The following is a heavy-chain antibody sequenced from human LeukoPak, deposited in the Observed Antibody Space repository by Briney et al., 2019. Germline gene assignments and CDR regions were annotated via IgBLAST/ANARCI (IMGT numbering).Heavy chain of an antibody. Sequence: GGSLRLSCAASGFAFNSYGMHWVRQAPVKVLDWVAFIRYDGSIKHYADSVKGRFTISGDNSKNTVSLQMNSLRPEDTAVYYCGKGSSTSGCPDYWGQGTLVTVSS. J-gene: IGHJ4*02. CDR3: GKGSSTSGCPDY. D-gene: IGHD6-19*01. CDR2: IRYDGSIK. V-gene: IGHV3-30*02. CDR1: GFAFNSYG.